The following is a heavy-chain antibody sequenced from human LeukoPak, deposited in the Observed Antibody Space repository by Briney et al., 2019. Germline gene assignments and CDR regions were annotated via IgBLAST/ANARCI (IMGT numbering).Heavy chain of an antibody. D-gene: IGHD3-22*01. Sequence: SETLSLTCTVSGGSLSSSIYYWGWIRQPPGKGLEWIGSIYYSGSTYYNPSLKSRVSMSVDTSMNQFSLKLSSVTAADTAVYFCASPRGDDSGGYYTWYFHHWGQGILVTVSS. CDR2: IYYSGST. J-gene: IGHJ1*01. CDR3: ASPRGDDSGGYYTWYFHH. V-gene: IGHV4-39*07. CDR1: GGSLSSSIYY.